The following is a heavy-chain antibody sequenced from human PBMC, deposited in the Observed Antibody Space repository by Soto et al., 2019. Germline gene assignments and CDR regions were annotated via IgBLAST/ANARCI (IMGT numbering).Heavy chain of an antibody. J-gene: IGHJ6*02. CDR1: GVSISSYY. CDR2: VHHSWGS. D-gene: IGHD3-10*01. CDR3: ARQGFGPLHGLVDV. V-gene: IGHV4-59*08. Sequence: QVQLQESGPGLVKPSETLSLSCTVSGVSISSYYWSWFRQSPGKRMEWIGYVHHSWGSSYNPSLQSRVAISLDTSKSQFSLKGTTVTATDTAVYYCARQGFGPLHGLVDVWGQGTTVTVSS.